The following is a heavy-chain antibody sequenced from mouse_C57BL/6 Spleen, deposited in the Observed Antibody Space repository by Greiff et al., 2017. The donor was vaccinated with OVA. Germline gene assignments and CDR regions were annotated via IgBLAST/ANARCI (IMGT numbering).Heavy chain of an antibody. D-gene: IGHD1-1*01. J-gene: IGHJ4*01. Sequence: EVTLMASGGGLVQPGGSLSLSCAASGFTFTDYYMSWVRQPPGTALEWLGFIRNKANGYTTEYSASVTVRFTISRDNSQSILYLQMNALRAEDSATYYWARYHYYGSSYWDYAMDYWGQGTSVTVSS. CDR1: GFTFTDYY. V-gene: IGHV7-3*01. CDR3: ARYHYYGSSYWDYAMDY. CDR2: IRNKANGYTT.